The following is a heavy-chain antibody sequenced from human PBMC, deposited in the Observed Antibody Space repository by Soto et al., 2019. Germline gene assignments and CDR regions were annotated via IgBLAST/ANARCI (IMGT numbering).Heavy chain of an antibody. Sequence: QVQLVQSGAEVKKPGSSVKVSCKASGGTYSSYAISWVRQAPGQGLEWMGGIIPIFGTANYAQKFQGRVTITADESTSTAYLELSSLRSGDTAVYYCARGLLGDGYYYYGMDVWGQGTTVTVSS. CDR1: GGTYSSYA. CDR3: ARGLLGDGYYYYGMDV. CDR2: IIPIFGTA. J-gene: IGHJ6*02. V-gene: IGHV1-69*01.